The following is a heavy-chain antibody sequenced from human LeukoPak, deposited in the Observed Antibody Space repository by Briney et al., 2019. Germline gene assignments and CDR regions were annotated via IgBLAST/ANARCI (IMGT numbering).Heavy chain of an antibody. J-gene: IGHJ4*02. Sequence: SVKVSCKASGGTFSSYAISWVRQAPGQGLEWMGRIIPILGIANYAQKFQGRVTITADKSTSTAYMELCSLRSEDTAVYYCARGSPRLYYFDYWGQGTLVTVSS. CDR1: GGTFSSYA. CDR2: IIPILGIA. V-gene: IGHV1-69*04. D-gene: IGHD1-26*01. CDR3: ARGSPRLYYFDY.